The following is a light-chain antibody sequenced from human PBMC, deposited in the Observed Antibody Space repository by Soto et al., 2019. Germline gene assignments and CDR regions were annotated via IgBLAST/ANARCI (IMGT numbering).Light chain of an antibody. V-gene: IGLV2-18*02. J-gene: IGLJ2*01. CDR1: AGDVGSYNR. Sequence: QSALTQPPSVSGSPGQSVTISCTGTAGDVGSYNRVSWYQQPPGTAPKLMIYEVSYRPSGVPYRFSGSKSGNTASLTISGLQPEDEADYYCSSYTTSSTLVFGGGTKLTVL. CDR3: SSYTTSSTLV. CDR2: EVS.